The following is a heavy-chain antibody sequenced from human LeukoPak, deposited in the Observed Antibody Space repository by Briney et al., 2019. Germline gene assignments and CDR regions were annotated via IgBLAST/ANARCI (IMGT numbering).Heavy chain of an antibody. D-gene: IGHD3-10*01. J-gene: IGHJ3*02. CDR3: ARDREGSYYYGSGSYYSAFDI. Sequence: GGSLRLSCAASGFTFSSYSMNWVRQAPGKGLEWVAFISSSSSYIYYADSVKGRFTISRDNAKNSLYLQMNSLSAEDTAVYYCARDREGSYYYGSGSYYSAFDIWGQGTMVTVSS. CDR1: GFTFSSYS. V-gene: IGHV3-21*01. CDR2: ISSSSSYI.